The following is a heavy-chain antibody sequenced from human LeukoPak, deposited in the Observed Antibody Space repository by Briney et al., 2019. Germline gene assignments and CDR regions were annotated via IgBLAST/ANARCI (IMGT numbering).Heavy chain of an antibody. CDR3: ARGLRYYGSGSYPYYNWFDP. V-gene: IGHV4-34*01. CDR1: GGSFSGYY. J-gene: IGHJ5*02. Sequence: KPSETLSLTCAVYGGSFSGYYWSWIRQPPGKGLEWIGEINHSGSTNYNPSLKSRVTISVDTSKNQFSLKLSSVTAADTAVYYCARGLRYYGSGSYPYYNWFDPWGQGTLVIVSS. CDR2: INHSGST. D-gene: IGHD3-10*01.